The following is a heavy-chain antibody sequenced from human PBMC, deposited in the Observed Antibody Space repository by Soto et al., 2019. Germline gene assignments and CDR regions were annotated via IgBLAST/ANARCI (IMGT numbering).Heavy chain of an antibody. J-gene: IGHJ6*02. CDR1: GGTFSSYA. V-gene: IGHV1-69*01. CDR3: ARDAPYCSGGSCYPPVDV. CDR2: IIPIFGTA. Sequence: QVPLVQSGAEVKKPGSSVKVSCKASGGTFSSYAISWVRHAPGQGLEWMGGIIPIFGTANYAQKFQGRVTITADETTSTAYMELSSLRSEDTAVYYSARDAPYCSGGSCYPPVDVWGQGTTVTVSS. D-gene: IGHD2-15*01.